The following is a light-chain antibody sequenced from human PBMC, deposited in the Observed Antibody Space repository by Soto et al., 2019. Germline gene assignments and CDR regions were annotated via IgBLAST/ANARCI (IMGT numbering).Light chain of an antibody. CDR2: AAS. J-gene: IGKJ3*01. V-gene: IGKV3-20*01. CDR3: QQFGSSPGFT. Sequence: EIVLTQSPGTLSLSPGERATLSCRASQSINNRYLAWYQQKPGQAPRLLIYAASSRATGIPDRFSASGSGTDFSLTISSLEPEDFAVYYCQQFGSSPGFTFGPGTNVDIK. CDR1: QSINNRY.